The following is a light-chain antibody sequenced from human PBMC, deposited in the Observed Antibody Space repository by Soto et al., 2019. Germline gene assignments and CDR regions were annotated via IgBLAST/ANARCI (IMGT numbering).Light chain of an antibody. Sequence: EIVMTQSPATLSVSPGERATLSCRASQSVSSNLAWYQQKPGQAPRLLIYGASTRATGIPARFSGSGSGTEFTLTISSLQSEDFAVYYCQQYNNGPLTFGQGTLLEIK. CDR2: GAS. J-gene: IGKJ5*01. CDR1: QSVSSN. CDR3: QQYNNGPLT. V-gene: IGKV3-15*01.